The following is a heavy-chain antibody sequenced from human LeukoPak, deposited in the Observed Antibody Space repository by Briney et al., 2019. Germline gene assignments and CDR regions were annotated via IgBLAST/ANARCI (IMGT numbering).Heavy chain of an antibody. D-gene: IGHD3-9*01. J-gene: IGHJ4*02. V-gene: IGHV4-34*01. CDR1: GGSFSGYY. Sequence: SETLSLTCAVYGGSFSGYYWSWIRQPPGEGLEWIGEINHSGSTNYNPSLKSRVTISVDTSKNQFSLKLSSVTAADTAVYYCATISSHVIYWGQGTLVTVSS. CDR2: INHSGST. CDR3: ATISSHVIY.